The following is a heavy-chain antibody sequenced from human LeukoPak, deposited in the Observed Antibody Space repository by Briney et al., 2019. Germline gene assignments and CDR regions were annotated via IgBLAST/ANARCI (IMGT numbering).Heavy chain of an antibody. CDR1: GGSISSGSYY. Sequence: SETLSLTCTVSGGSISSGSYYWSWIRQPAGKGLEWIRRIYTSGSTNYNPSLKSRVTISVDTSKNQFSLKLSSVTAADTAVYYCARDSMVRGVIPYNWGQGTLVTVSS. CDR2: IYTSGST. D-gene: IGHD3-10*01. V-gene: IGHV4-61*02. J-gene: IGHJ4*02. CDR3: ARDSMVRGVIPYN.